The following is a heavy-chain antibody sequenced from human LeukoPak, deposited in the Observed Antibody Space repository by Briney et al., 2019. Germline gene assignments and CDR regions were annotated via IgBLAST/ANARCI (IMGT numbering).Heavy chain of an antibody. CDR1: GGSFSGYY. CDR2: INHSGST. CDR3: ANSWYYYDSSGLPKADAFDR. D-gene: IGHD3-22*01. Sequence: KPSETLSLTCAVYGGSFSGYYWSWIRQPPGKGLEWIGEINHSGSTNYNPSLKSRVTISIDTSKNQFSLKLNSVTAADTAVYYCANSWYYYDSSGLPKADAFDRWGQGTLVTVSS. J-gene: IGHJ3*01. V-gene: IGHV4-34*01.